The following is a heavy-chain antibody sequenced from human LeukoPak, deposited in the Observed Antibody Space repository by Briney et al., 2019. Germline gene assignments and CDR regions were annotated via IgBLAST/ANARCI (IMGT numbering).Heavy chain of an antibody. D-gene: IGHD3-16*01. CDR2: ISSSSSTI. Sequence: GGSLRLSCAASGFTFSSYSMNWVRQAPGKGLEWVSYISSSSSTIYYADSVKGRFTISRDNAKNSLYLQMNSLRAEDTAVYYCAKNVWGTKALYFDYWGQGTLVTVSS. V-gene: IGHV3-48*04. CDR3: AKNVWGTKALYFDY. J-gene: IGHJ4*02. CDR1: GFTFSSYS.